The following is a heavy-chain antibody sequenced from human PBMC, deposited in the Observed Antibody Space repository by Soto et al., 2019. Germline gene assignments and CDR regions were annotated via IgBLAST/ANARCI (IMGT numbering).Heavy chain of an antibody. CDR2: ISSSSSYI. CDR3: ARDYYDSSAPGDY. V-gene: IGHV3-21*01. J-gene: IGHJ4*02. D-gene: IGHD3-22*01. CDR1: GFTFSSYS. Sequence: GGSLRLSSAASGFTFSSYSMNWVRQAPGKGLEWVSSISSSSSYIYYADSVKGRFTISRDNAKNSLYLQMNSLRAEDTAVYYCARDYYDSSAPGDYWGQGTLVTVSS.